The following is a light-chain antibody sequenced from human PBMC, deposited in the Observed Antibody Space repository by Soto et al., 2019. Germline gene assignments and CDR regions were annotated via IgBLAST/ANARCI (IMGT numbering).Light chain of an antibody. Sequence: LTQPPSASGTPGQRVTISCSGSNSNIGSNAVNWYQQLPGTAPKLLIYNNNQRPSGVPDRFSGSKSGTSASLAISGLQSEDEADYYCAAWDDSLNGPVFGGGTKVTVL. CDR2: NNN. V-gene: IGLV1-44*01. CDR1: NSNIGSNA. CDR3: AAWDDSLNGPV. J-gene: IGLJ2*01.